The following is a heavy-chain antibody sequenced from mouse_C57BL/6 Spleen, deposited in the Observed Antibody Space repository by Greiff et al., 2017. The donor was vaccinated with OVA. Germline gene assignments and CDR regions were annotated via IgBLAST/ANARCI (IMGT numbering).Heavy chain of an antibody. CDR1: GYTFTDYN. Sequence: VQLQQSGPELVKPGASVKIPCKASGYTFTDYNMDWVKQSHGKSLEWIGDSNPNNGGTIYNQKFKGKATLTVDKSSSTAYMELRSLTSEDTAVYYCARSHYYGSLFDYWGQGTTLTVSS. J-gene: IGHJ2*01. V-gene: IGHV1-18*01. CDR2: SNPNNGGT. D-gene: IGHD1-1*01. CDR3: ARSHYYGSLFDY.